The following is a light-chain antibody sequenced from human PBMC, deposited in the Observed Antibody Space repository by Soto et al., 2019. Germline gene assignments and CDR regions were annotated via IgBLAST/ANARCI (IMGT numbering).Light chain of an antibody. V-gene: IGLV1-40*01. CDR1: SSNIGAGYD. Sequence: QSVLTQPPSVSGAPGQRVTISCTGSSSNIGAGYDVHWYQQLPGTAPKLLIYGNSNRPSGVPDRFSGSKSATSASLAITGLHAADEADYYCPSYDSSLRGWVFGGGTKLTVL. J-gene: IGLJ3*02. CDR2: GNS. CDR3: PSYDSSLRGWV.